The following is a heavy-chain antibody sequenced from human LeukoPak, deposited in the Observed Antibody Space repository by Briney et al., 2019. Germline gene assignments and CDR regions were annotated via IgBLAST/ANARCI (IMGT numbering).Heavy chain of an antibody. CDR1: GFTFSSYS. Sequence: GGSLRLSCAASGFTFSSYSMNWVRQAPGKGLEWVSSISSSSSYIYYADSVKGRFTISRDNAKNSLYLQMNSLRAEDTAVYYCAKGVTRGGLGKYDSSGYPDDYWGQGTLVTVSS. V-gene: IGHV3-21*04. CDR3: AKGVTRGGLGKYDSSGYPDDY. J-gene: IGHJ4*02. D-gene: IGHD3-22*01. CDR2: ISSSSSYI.